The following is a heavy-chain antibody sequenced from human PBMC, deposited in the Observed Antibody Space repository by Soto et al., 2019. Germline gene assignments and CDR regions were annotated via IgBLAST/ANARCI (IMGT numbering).Heavy chain of an antibody. J-gene: IGHJ4*02. CDR3: ARGPFYYDNSGAGPLDY. V-gene: IGHV3-11*01. CDR1: GFTFSDYY. D-gene: IGHD3-22*01. CDR2: ISNSGSTM. Sequence: GGSLRLSCAASGFTFSDYYMSWIRQAPGKGLEWISYISNSGSTMYYADSMKGRFTISRDNARDSLYLQMNSLRADDTAVYYCARGPFYYDNSGAGPLDYWGQGTLVTVSS.